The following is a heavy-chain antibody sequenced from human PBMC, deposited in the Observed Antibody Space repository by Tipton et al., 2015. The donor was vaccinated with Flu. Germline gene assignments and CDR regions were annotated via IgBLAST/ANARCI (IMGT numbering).Heavy chain of an antibody. D-gene: IGHD3-3*01. CDR2: INHSGST. CDR3: ARVKRNDFWSSGRGYMDV. CDR1: GGSFSGYY. V-gene: IGHV4-34*01. J-gene: IGHJ6*03. Sequence: TLSLTCAVYGGSFSGYYWSWIRQPPGKGLEWIGEINHSGSTNYNPSLKSRVTISVDTSKNQFSLKLSSVTAADTAVYYCARVKRNDFWSSGRGYMDVWGKGTTVTVSS.